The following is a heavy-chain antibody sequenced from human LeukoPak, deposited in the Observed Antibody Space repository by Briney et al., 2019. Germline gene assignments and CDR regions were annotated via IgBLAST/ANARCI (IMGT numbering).Heavy chain of an antibody. D-gene: IGHD2-2*01. V-gene: IGHV3-21*01. Sequence: GGSLRLSCAASGLTFSDYWMNWVRQAPGKGLEWVSSISSSSSYIYYADSVKGRFTISRDNAKNSLYLQMNSLRAEDTAVYYCAREVPPNIVVVPAAKDAFDIWGQGTMVTVSS. CDR1: GLTFSDYW. J-gene: IGHJ3*02. CDR2: ISSSSSYI. CDR3: AREVPPNIVVVPAAKDAFDI.